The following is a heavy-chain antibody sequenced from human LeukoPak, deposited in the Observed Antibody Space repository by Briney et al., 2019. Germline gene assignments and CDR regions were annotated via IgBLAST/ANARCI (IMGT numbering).Heavy chain of an antibody. V-gene: IGHV1-2*02. J-gene: IGHJ6*03. Sequence: ASVKVSCKASGYTFTGYYMHWVRQAPGQGFEWMGWINPKSGGTNYAEKFQGRVTMTRDTSISTAYMELSRLRSDDTAVYYCARDLSDNYYDSSGYYRHYYYYMDVWGKGTTVTIFS. D-gene: IGHD3-22*01. CDR2: INPKSGGT. CDR3: ARDLSDNYYDSSGYYRHYYYYMDV. CDR1: GYTFTGYY.